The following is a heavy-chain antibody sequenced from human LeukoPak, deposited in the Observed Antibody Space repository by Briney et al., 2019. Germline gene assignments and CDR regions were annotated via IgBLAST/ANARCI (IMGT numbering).Heavy chain of an antibody. CDR1: GFTFSSYE. CDR3: ASSVGGGAVVGTEYFQH. Sequence: GGSLRLSCAASGFTFSSYEMNWVRQAPGKWLEWVSNISSSGSTIYYADSVKGRFTISRDNAKNSLYLQMNSLRAEDTAVYYCASSVGGGAVVGTEYFQHWGQGTLVTVSS. J-gene: IGHJ1*01. D-gene: IGHD6-19*01. V-gene: IGHV3-48*03. CDR2: ISSSGSTI.